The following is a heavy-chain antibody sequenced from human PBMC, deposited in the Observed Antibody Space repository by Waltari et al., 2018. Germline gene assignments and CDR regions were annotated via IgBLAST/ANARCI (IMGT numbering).Heavy chain of an antibody. D-gene: IGHD3-16*01. V-gene: IGHV3-7*01. CDR2: IYQYGTVT. CDR3: VRDDDGGMGAV. CDR1: GFTFSRFW. Sequence: EVQLVESGGGLVQPGGSLRLSCAASGFTFSRFWLSWVRQAPGKGLEWVAKIYQYGTVTNYVDSVKGRFTTSRDNARNSLYLQMNSLRVDDTAVYYCVRDDDGGMGAVWGQGTTVTVSS. J-gene: IGHJ6*02.